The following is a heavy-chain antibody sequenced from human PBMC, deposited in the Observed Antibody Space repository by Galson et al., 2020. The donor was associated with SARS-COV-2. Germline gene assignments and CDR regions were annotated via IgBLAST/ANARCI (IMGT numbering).Heavy chain of an antibody. V-gene: IGHV3-21*01. J-gene: IGHJ4*02. CDR3: ARGRHYYDSSGPLDY. Sequence: ESLKISCAASGFTFSSYSMNWVRQAPGKGLEWVSSISSSSSYIYYADSVKGRFTISRDNAKNSLYLQMNSLRAEDTAVYYCARGRHYYDSSGPLDYWGQGTLVTVSS. D-gene: IGHD3-22*01. CDR1: GFTFSSYS. CDR2: ISSSSSYI.